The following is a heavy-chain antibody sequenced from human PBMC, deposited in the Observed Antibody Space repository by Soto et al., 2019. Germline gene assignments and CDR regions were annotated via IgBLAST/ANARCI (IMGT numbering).Heavy chain of an antibody. D-gene: IGHD3-22*01. CDR3: TTEGLYSDTSGSFDR. CDR1: GFTFSYAW. J-gene: IGHJ4*02. CDR2: IKSKPDGGAT. Sequence: KPGGSLRLSCAASGFTFSYAWMSWVRQAPGKGLSWVGRIKSKPDGGATDYAAPVKGRFTISRDDSGNTLYLQMNSLKTEDTAVYYCTTEGLYSDTSGSFDRWGQGTLVTVSS. V-gene: IGHV3-15*01.